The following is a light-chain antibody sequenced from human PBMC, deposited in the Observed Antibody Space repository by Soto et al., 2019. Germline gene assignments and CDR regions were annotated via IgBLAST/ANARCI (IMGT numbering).Light chain of an antibody. CDR3: QQRSYPIT. CDR2: SGA. J-gene: IGKJ5*01. V-gene: IGKV3-20*01. Sequence: EIVLTQSPGTLSLSPGERATLSCRASQSLGSSNLAWYQQKPGQAPRLVIYSGASRATGTPDRFSGSGSGTDFTLTISRLEPEDFAVYYCQQRSYPITFGQGTRLEIK. CDR1: QSLGSSN.